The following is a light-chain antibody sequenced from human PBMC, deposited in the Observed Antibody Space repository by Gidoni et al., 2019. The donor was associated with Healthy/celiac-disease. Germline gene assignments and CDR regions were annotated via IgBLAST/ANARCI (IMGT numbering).Light chain of an antibody. Sequence: DIVMTQSPDSLAVSLGERATINCKPSQSVLYSSNNKNYLAWYQQKPGQPPKLLIYWASTRESGVPDRFSGSGSGTDFTLTISILQAEDVAVYYCQQYYSTPYTFGQGTKLEIK. V-gene: IGKV4-1*01. CDR2: WAS. J-gene: IGKJ2*01. CDR1: QSVLYSSNNKNY. CDR3: QQYYSTPYT.